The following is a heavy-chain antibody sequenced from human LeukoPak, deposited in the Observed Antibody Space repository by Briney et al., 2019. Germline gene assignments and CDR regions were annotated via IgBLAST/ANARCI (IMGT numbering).Heavy chain of an antibody. CDR1: GGSFSGYY. D-gene: IGHD3-10*01. Sequence: SETLSLTCAVFGGSFSGYYWSWIRQPPGKGLEWIGGINHSGNINYNSSLKSRVTISVDTSKNQFSLKLSSVTAADTAVYYCARRMGRRFGERYYYYHYMDVWGKGTTVTISS. CDR2: INHSGNI. J-gene: IGHJ6*03. V-gene: IGHV4-34*01. CDR3: ARRMGRRFGERYYYYHYMDV.